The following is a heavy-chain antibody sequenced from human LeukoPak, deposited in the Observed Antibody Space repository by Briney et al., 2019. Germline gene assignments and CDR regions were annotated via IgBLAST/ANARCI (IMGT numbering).Heavy chain of an antibody. D-gene: IGHD3-3*01. J-gene: IGHJ3*02. CDR2: IYTSGST. Sequence: SQTLSLTCTVSGGSISSGSYYWSWIRQPAGKGLEWIGRIYTSGSTNYNPSLKSRVTISVDTSKNQFSLKLSSVTAADTAVYYCAIVFWSGKGAAGHAFDIWGQGKMVTVSS. CDR3: AIVFWSGKGAAGHAFDI. V-gene: IGHV4-61*02. CDR1: GGSISSGSYY.